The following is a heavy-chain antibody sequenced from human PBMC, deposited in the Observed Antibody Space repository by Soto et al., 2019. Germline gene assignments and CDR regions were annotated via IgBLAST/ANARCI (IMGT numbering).Heavy chain of an antibody. Sequence: QVQLQESGPGLVKPSGTLSLTCAVSGGSVSSSNWWSWVRQSPGKGLEWMGEIYHSGRAHYNPSLKSRATISLDKSKTQFSLRLTSVTAADTAVYYCARVPGVVVSADDAFDIWGPGTRVIVSS. J-gene: IGHJ3*02. CDR3: ARVPGVVVSADDAFDI. V-gene: IGHV4-4*02. CDR2: IYHSGRA. D-gene: IGHD2-21*02. CDR1: GGSVSSSNW.